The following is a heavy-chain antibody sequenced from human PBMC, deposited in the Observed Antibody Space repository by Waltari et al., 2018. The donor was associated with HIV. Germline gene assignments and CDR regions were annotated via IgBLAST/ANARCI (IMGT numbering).Heavy chain of an antibody. CDR2: ISSGSSNI. Sequence: EVQLVESGGGLIQPGGSVRLSCAASGFSFSDYSMNWVRQAPGKGLEWLSYISSGSSNIYYADSVKGRFTISRDNAKTSLYLQMNSLIAEDTAVYYCARVGDRTYAMDVWGQGTTVTVSS. V-gene: IGHV3-48*04. D-gene: IGHD2-21*02. CDR3: ARVGDRTYAMDV. CDR1: GFSFSDYS. J-gene: IGHJ6*02.